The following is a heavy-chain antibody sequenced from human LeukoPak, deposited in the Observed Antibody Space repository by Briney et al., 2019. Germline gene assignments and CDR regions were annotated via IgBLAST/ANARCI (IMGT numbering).Heavy chain of an antibody. D-gene: IGHD2-2*01. CDR2: IIPILGIA. V-gene: IGHV1-69*04. CDR1: GGTFISYA. J-gene: IGHJ4*02. Sequence: SVKVSCKASGGTFISYAISWVRQAPGQGLEWMGRIIPILGIANYAQKFQGRVTITADKSTSTAYMELSSLRSEDTAVYYCARAPPIVVVPAAHPFFDYWGQGTLVTVSS. CDR3: ARAPPIVVVPAAHPFFDY.